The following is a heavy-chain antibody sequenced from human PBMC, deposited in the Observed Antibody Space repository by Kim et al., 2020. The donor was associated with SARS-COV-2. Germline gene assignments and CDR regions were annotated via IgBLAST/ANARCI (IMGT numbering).Heavy chain of an antibody. CDR1: GFTFSSYA. Sequence: GGSLRLSCAASGFTFSSYAMHWVRQAPGKGLEWVAVISYDGSNKYYADSVKGRFTISRDNSKNTLYLQMNSLRAEDTAVYYCARDRVVVVPAANGMDVWG. J-gene: IGHJ6*01. CDR2: ISYDGSNK. V-gene: IGHV3-30-3*01. CDR3: ARDRVVVVPAANGMDV. D-gene: IGHD2-2*01.